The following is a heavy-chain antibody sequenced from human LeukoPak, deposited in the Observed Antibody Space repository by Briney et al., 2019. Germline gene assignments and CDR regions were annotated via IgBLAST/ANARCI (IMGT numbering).Heavy chain of an antibody. D-gene: IGHD6-19*01. CDR3: ARASGWYELFDY. Sequence: ASVKVSCKASGYTFTGYYMHWVRQAPGQGLEWMGWINPNSGGTNYAQKFQGRVTMTRGTSISTAYMELSRLRSDDTAVYYCARASGWYELFDYWGQGTLVTVSS. V-gene: IGHV1-2*02. CDR1: GYTFTGYY. J-gene: IGHJ4*02. CDR2: INPNSGGT.